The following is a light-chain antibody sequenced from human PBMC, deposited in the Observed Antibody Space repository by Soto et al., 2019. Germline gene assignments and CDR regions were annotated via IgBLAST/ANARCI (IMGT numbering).Light chain of an antibody. CDR3: QTWGTAIHDVV. V-gene: IGLV4-69*01. Sequence: QPVLTQSPSASASRGASVKLTCTLSSGLNSYAIAWHQQQPEKGPRYLMKLNSDGSHSKGDGIPDRFSGSSSGTERHLTISSLQSEDEADYYCQTWGTAIHDVVFGGGTKVTVL. CDR2: LNSDGSH. J-gene: IGLJ2*01. CDR1: SGLNSYA.